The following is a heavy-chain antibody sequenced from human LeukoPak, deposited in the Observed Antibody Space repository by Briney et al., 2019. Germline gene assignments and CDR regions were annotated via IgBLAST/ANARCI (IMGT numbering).Heavy chain of an antibody. V-gene: IGHV3-23*01. Sequence: GGSLRLSCAASGFTFSSYAMRWVRQAPGKGLEWVSAISGSGGSTYYADSVKGRFTISRDNSKNTLYLQMNSLRAEDTAVYYCAKDPAALFGYNYDYWGQGTLVTVSS. D-gene: IGHD5-24*01. J-gene: IGHJ4*02. CDR3: AKDPAALFGYNYDY. CDR1: GFTFSSYA. CDR2: ISGSGGST.